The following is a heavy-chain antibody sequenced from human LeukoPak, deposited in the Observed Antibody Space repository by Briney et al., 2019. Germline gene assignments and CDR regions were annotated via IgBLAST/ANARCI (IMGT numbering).Heavy chain of an antibody. CDR1: GYTFSYYY. J-gene: IGHJ3*02. CDR3: ARRRDEGFDI. V-gene: IGHV1-46*01. CDR2: INPSGGAT. Sequence: ASVKVSCKASGYTFSYYYLHWVRQAPGQGLEWMGIINPSGGATNYAQKSQGRVTLTRDTSTGTVYMELSSLISEDTAVYYCARRRDEGFDIWGQGTLVTVSS.